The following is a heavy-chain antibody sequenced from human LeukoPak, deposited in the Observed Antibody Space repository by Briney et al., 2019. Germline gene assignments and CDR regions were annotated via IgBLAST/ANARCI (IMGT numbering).Heavy chain of an antibody. D-gene: IGHD3-16*02. Sequence: ASVKVSCKASGGTFSSYAISWVRQAPGQGLEWMGGIIPIFGTANYAQKFQGRVTITADESTSTAYMELSSLRSEDTAVYYRAREGLIKNFDYWGQGTLVTVSS. CDR3: AREGLIKNFDY. CDR2: IIPIFGTA. J-gene: IGHJ4*02. V-gene: IGHV1-69*13. CDR1: GGTFSSYA.